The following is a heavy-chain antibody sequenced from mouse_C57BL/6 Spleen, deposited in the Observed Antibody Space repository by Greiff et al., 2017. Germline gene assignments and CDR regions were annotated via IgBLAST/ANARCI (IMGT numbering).Heavy chain of an antibody. V-gene: IGHV1-64*01. J-gene: IGHJ3*01. D-gene: IGHD3-1*01. Sequence: QVQLQQPGAELVKPGASVKLSCKASGYTFTSYWMHWVKQRPGQGLEWIGMIPPNSGSTNYNVKFKSKATLTVDKSSITSYMLLSSLTSEDSAVYYCAAHRFAYWGQGTLVTVSA. CDR2: IPPNSGST. CDR3: AAHRFAY. CDR1: GYTFTSYW.